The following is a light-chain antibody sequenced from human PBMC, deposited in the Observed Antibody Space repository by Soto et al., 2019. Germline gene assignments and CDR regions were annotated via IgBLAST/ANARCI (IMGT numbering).Light chain of an antibody. Sequence: DTQMTQSPSSLSASVGDRVIITCRPSQSISRYLNWYQQKTGKAPKLLIYAATTLERGVPSRFSGSRSGTEFTLAISSLQPEDFATYYCQQFNDYPITFGQGTRLEIK. V-gene: IGKV1-9*01. J-gene: IGKJ5*01. CDR1: QSISRY. CDR3: QQFNDYPIT. CDR2: AAT.